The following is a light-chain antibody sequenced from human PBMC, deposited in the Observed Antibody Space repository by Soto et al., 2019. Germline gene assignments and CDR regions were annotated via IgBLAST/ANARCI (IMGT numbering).Light chain of an antibody. Sequence: QSVVTQPASVSGSPGQSITISCTGTSSDVGGYNYVAWYQQLPGKAPKLMIYEVSNRPSGVSDRFSGSKSGNTASLTISGLQAEDEADYYCSSYTIRTTPVFGGGTKLTVL. CDR1: SSDVGGYNY. CDR3: SSYTIRTTPV. V-gene: IGLV2-14*01. J-gene: IGLJ2*01. CDR2: EVS.